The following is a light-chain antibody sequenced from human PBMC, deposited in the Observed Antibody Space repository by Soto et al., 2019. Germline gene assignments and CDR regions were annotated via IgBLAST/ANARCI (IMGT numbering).Light chain of an antibody. CDR2: AAS. J-gene: IGKJ4*02. Sequence: DIQMTQSPSSLSASVGDRITVTCRASQSISTYLNWYQQKPGKSPKLLIYAASSLQSGVPSRFSGSGSGTDFPLTISSLQPEEFATYYCQQSDSMPHRFEGATKTEIK. CDR1: QSISTY. V-gene: IGKV1-39*01. CDR3: QQSDSMPHR.